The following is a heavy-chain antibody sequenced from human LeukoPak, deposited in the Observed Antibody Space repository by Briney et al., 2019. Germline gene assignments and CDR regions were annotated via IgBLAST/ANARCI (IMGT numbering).Heavy chain of an antibody. J-gene: IGHJ3*02. V-gene: IGHV3-64*01. CDR3: ARDVQGEWVAFDI. CDR1: GFTFSSYA. Sequence: PGGSLRLSCAASGFTFSSYAMHWVRQAPGKGLEYVSAISSNGGSTYYANSVKGRFTISRDNSKNTLYLQMGSLRAEDMAVYYCARDVQGEWVAFDIWGQGTMVTVSS. D-gene: IGHD3-16*01. CDR2: ISSNGGST.